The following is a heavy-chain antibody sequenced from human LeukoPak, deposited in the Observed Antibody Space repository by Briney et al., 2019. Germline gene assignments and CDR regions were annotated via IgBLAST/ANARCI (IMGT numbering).Heavy chain of an antibody. CDR1: GYTFTGFY. V-gene: IGHV1-2*02. CDR3: ARVLSIIPRWGFDY. D-gene: IGHD6-6*01. Sequence: GASVKVSCKASGYTFTGFYIHWVRQAPGQGPEWMGWINPNSYGTNYAQKFQGRVTMTKDTSINTAYMELNRLRSDDTAVYYCARVLSIIPRWGFDYWGQGTLVTVSS. J-gene: IGHJ4*02. CDR2: INPNSYGT.